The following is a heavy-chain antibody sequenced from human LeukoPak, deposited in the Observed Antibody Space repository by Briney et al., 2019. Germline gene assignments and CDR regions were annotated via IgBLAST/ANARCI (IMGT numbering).Heavy chain of an antibody. Sequence: ASVKVSCKASGYTFTSYGISWVRQAPGQGLEWMGWISAYNGNTNYAQKLQGRVTMTTDTSTSTAYMELRSLRSDDTAVYYCARDTASGGNSGQYWLFWPSETFDYWGQGTLVTVSS. D-gene: IGHD4-23*01. J-gene: IGHJ4*02. V-gene: IGHV1-18*01. CDR3: ARDTASGGNSGQYWLFWPSETFDY. CDR2: ISAYNGNT. CDR1: GYTFTSYG.